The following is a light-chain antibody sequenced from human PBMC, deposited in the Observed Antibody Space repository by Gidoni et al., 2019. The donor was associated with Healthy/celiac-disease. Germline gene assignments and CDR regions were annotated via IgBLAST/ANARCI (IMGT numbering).Light chain of an antibody. Sequence: IQLTPSPSFLSASVGDRVTITCRASQGISSYLAWYQQKPGKAPKLLIYAASTVQSGVPSRFSGSGSGTEFTLTISSLQPEDFATYYCQQLNSYPFTFGGGTKVEIK. CDR1: QGISSY. J-gene: IGKJ4*01. V-gene: IGKV1-9*01. CDR3: QQLNSYPFT. CDR2: AAS.